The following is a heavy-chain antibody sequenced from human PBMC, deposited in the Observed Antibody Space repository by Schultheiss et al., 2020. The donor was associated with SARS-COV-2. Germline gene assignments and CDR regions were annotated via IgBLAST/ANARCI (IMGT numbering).Heavy chain of an antibody. V-gene: IGHV3-48*04. CDR2: IGGSGSTI. CDR3: ARKFFGDSRYCFDS. Sequence: GGSLRLSCAASGFTFNYYSMNWVRQAPGKGLEWISYIGGSGSTIYYADSVKGRFTISRDNAKNSLYLQMNSLRAEDTAVYYCARKFFGDSRYCFDSWGQGTLVTVSS. CDR1: GFTFNYYS. J-gene: IGHJ4*02. D-gene: IGHD4-17*01.